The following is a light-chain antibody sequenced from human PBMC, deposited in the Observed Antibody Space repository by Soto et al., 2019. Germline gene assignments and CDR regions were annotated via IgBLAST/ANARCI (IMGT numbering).Light chain of an antibody. CDR3: QQYGSSHT. CDR1: QSVTSTY. Sequence: ENVLTQSPGTLSLSPGERATLSCRASQSVTSTYLAWYQQKPGQAPRLLIYGASSRAIGIPDRFSGSVSGSDFILTINRLEPEDFAVYYCQQYGSSHTFGQGTRLEIK. J-gene: IGKJ5*01. CDR2: GAS. V-gene: IGKV3-20*01.